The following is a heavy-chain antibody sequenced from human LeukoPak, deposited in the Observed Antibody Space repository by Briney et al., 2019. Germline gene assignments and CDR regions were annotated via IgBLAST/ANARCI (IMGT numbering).Heavy chain of an antibody. CDR3: AKEWGDYGDYGDAFDI. J-gene: IGHJ3*02. CDR1: GFTFSSYA. D-gene: IGHD4-17*01. Sequence: GGSLRLSCAASGFTFSSYAMSWVRQAPGKGLGWVSAISGSGGSTYYADSVKGRFTISRDNSKNTLYLQMNSLRAEDTAVYYCAKEWGDYGDYGDAFDIWGQGTMVTASS. CDR2: ISGSGGST. V-gene: IGHV3-23*01.